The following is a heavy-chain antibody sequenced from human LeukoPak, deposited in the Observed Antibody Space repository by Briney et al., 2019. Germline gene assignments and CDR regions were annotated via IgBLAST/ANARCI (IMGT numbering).Heavy chain of an antibody. D-gene: IGHD1-26*01. CDR3: AKAVSGSYSFDY. J-gene: IGHJ4*02. Sequence: PGGSLRLSCAASGFTFSSYAMSWVRQAPGKGLEWVSGISGSGGSTYYADSVRGRFTISRGDSKNTLYLQMNSLRGEDTAVYYCAKAVSGSYSFDYWGQETLVTVSS. CDR1: GFTFSSYA. CDR2: ISGSGGST. V-gene: IGHV3-23*01.